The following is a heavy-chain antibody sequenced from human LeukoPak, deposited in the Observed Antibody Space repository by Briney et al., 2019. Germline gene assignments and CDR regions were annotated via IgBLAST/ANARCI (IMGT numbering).Heavy chain of an antibody. V-gene: IGHV3-33*01. Sequence: GGCLRLSCAASGFTFSSYDMHWVRQAPGKGLEWVALIWYDGSNKNYADSVKGRFTISRDNSKNTLFLQMNSLRAEDTAVYYCAREASDAFDIWGQGTMVTVSS. CDR3: AREASDAFDI. J-gene: IGHJ3*02. CDR2: IWYDGSNK. CDR1: GFTFSSYD.